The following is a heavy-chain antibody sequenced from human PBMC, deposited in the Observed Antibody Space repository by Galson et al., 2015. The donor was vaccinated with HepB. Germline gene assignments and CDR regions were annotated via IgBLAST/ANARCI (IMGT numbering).Heavy chain of an antibody. J-gene: IGHJ6*02. CDR1: GYTFTSYD. CDR2: ISVYNGNT. V-gene: IGHV1-18*04. D-gene: IGHD2/OR15-2a*01. CDR3: ARGSPGIMYNYYYGMDV. Sequence: SVKVSCKASGYTFTSYDINWVRQAPGQGLEWMGWISVYNGNTNYAQELQGRVTMTTDTSTSTAYMELRSLRSDDTAVYYCARGSPGIMYNYYYGMDVWGQGTTVTVSS.